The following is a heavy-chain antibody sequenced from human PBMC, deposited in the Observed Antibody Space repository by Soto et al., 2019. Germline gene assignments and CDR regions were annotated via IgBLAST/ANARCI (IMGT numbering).Heavy chain of an antibody. J-gene: IGHJ4*02. D-gene: IGHD3-3*01. CDR2: IYYSGSS. Sequence: PSETLSLTCTVSGGSMSSSSYYWGWIRQPPGTGLEWVGSIYYSGSSYYNPSLKSRVTISVDTSKNQFSLRLSSVTAADTAVYYCARHDRQGSTYYDFWSGYYPFDYWGQGTLVT. CDR3: ARHDRQGSTYYDFWSGYYPFDY. V-gene: IGHV4-39*01. CDR1: GGSMSSSSYY.